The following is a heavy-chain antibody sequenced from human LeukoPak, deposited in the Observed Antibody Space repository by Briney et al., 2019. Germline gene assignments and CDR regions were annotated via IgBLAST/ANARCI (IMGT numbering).Heavy chain of an antibody. CDR3: AREPLIAAAGLGYFDY. CDR1: GFTFSDHY. Sequence: PGGSLRLSCAASGFTFSDHYMDWVRQAPGKGLEWVGRTRNKANSYTTEYAASVKGRFTISRDDSKNSLYLQMNSLKTEDTAVYYCAREPLIAAAGLGYFDYWGQGTLVTVSS. D-gene: IGHD6-13*01. J-gene: IGHJ4*02. CDR2: TRNKANSYTT. V-gene: IGHV3-72*01.